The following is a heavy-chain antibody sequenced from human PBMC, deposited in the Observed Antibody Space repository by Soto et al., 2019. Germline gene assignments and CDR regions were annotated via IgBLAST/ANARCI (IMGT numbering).Heavy chain of an antibody. CDR2: INADGSDT. D-gene: IGHD3-22*01. V-gene: IGHV3-43*02. J-gene: IGHJ4*02. Sequence: EVQLVESGGGVVQPGGSLRLSCAAPGFTFEDYALHWVRQSSGKGPEWVSLINADGSDTYYADSVKGRFTITRDNRKDSLYLQMNSLRPEDSAIYYCAKARFYFDSSPYDSWGQGTLVTVTS. CDR1: GFTFEDYA. CDR3: AKARFYFDSSPYDS.